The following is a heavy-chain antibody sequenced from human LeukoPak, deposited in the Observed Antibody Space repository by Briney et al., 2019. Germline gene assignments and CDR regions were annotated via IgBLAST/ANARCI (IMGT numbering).Heavy chain of an antibody. D-gene: IGHD3-22*01. J-gene: IGHJ4*02. Sequence: AASVKVSCKASGYTFTSYGISWVRQAPGQGLEWMGWISAYNGNTNYAQKLQGRVTMTTDTSTSTAYMELRSLRSDDTAVYYCARDPGAYYYDSSGYVHLSSHAIDYWGQGTLVTVSS. V-gene: IGHV1-18*01. CDR2: ISAYNGNT. CDR1: GYTFTSYG. CDR3: ARDPGAYYYDSSGYVHLSSHAIDY.